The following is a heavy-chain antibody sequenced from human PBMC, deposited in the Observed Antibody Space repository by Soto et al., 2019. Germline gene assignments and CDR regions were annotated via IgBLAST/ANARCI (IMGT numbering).Heavy chain of an antibody. CDR2: MNPINGAA. V-gene: IGHV1-8*02. CDR3: GRGPSPRAPAGGTPYYCAMDV. CDR1: GYDFTAYD. J-gene: IGHJ6*02. D-gene: IGHD6-13*01. Sequence: QVQLVQSGAEVKQSGASVKVSCKASGYDFTAYDINWVRQASGQGLEWMGWMNPINGAAGSARRFQGRVSMTRNTATGTAYLELTSLRSDDTAVYYCGRGPSPRAPAGGTPYYCAMDVWGQGTTVTVSS.